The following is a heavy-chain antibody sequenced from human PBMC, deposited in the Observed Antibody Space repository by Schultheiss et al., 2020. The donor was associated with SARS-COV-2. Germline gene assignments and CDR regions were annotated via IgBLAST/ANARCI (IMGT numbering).Heavy chain of an antibody. Sequence: SETLSLTCTVSGGSISSYYWSWIRQPPGKGLEWIGGIFTSGSTNNNPSLKSRVTISVDTSKNQFSLKMSSVTAADTAVYYCARDQAYSSGSEPVFDPWGQGTLVTVSS. CDR2: IFTSGST. CDR1: GGSISSYY. J-gene: IGHJ5*02. D-gene: IGHD6-19*01. V-gene: IGHV4-59*01. CDR3: ARDQAYSSGSEPVFDP.